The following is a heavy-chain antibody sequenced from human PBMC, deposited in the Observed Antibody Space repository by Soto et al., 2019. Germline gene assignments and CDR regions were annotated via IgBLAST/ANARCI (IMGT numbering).Heavy chain of an antibody. Sequence: GGSLRLSCAASGFTFSSDGMHWVRQAPGKGLEWVAVIWYDGSNKYYADSVKGRFTISRDNSKNTLYLQMNSLRAEDTAVYYCVRGCSGGSCYMYYGMDVWGQGT. CDR1: GFTFSSDG. D-gene: IGHD2-15*01. CDR2: IWYDGSNK. J-gene: IGHJ6*02. V-gene: IGHV3-33*01. CDR3: VRGCSGGSCYMYYGMDV.